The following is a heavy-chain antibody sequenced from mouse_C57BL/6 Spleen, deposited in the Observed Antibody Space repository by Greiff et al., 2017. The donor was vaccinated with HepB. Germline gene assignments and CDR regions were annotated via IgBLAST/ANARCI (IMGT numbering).Heavy chain of an antibody. Sequence: VQLQQSGAELVRPGASVKLSCTASGFNIKDYYMHWVKQRPEQGLEWIGRIDPEDGDTEYAPKFQGKATMTADTSSNTAYLQLSSLTSEDTAVYYWTTWGYYGSSSLFDYWGQGTTLTVSS. V-gene: IGHV14-1*01. D-gene: IGHD1-1*01. J-gene: IGHJ2*01. CDR1: GFNIKDYY. CDR2: IDPEDGDT. CDR3: TTWGYYGSSSLFDY.